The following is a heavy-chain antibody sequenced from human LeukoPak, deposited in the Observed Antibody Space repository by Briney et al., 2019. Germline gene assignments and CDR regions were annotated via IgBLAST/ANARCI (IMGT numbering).Heavy chain of an antibody. D-gene: IGHD3-22*01. CDR2: IRRRSKNYSA. V-gene: IGHV3-72*01. CDR1: GFTFSNYI. Sequence: GSLRLSCEASGFTFSNYILDLVRQAPGKGLEWVGRIRRRSKNYSAEYAASVKDRFLISRDDSKNSLYLHMNGLKTEDTAVYYCSRDGTLSDDSGFDIWGQGTMVTVSS. J-gene: IGHJ3*02. CDR3: SRDGTLSDDSGFDI.